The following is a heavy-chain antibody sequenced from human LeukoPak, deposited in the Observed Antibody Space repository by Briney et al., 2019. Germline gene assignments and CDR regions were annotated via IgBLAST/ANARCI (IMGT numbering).Heavy chain of an antibody. CDR3: ARLPKYSRPLDY. CDR2: MNPNSGNT. D-gene: IGHD6-6*01. Sequence: ASVKVSCKASVYTFTSHDINWVRQATGQGLEWMGWMNPNSGNTAYAQKFQGRVTMSRDTSISTAYMELSSLRSEDTAVYYCARLPKYSRPLDYWGQGTLVTVSS. V-gene: IGHV1-8*01. J-gene: IGHJ4*02. CDR1: VYTFTSHD.